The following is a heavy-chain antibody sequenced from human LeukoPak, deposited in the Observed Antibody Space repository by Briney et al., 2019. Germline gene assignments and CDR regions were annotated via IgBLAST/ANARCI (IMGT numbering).Heavy chain of an antibody. Sequence: GRSLRLSCAASGFIFSSYVMHWVRQAPGKGLEWVAVISYDENDKYYADSVKGRFTISRDNAKNTLYLQMNSLRSEDTAVYYCAKGPDRSGLYSLDYWGQGTLVTVSS. CDR1: GFIFSSYV. D-gene: IGHD3-22*01. CDR3: AKGPDRSGLYSLDY. CDR2: ISYDENDK. V-gene: IGHV3-30*18. J-gene: IGHJ4*02.